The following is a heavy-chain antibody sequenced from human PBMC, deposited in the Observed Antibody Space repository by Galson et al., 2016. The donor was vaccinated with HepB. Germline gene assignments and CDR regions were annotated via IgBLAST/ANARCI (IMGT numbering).Heavy chain of an antibody. CDR3: AKDDGFDLSGGVRGDASEV. CDR1: GFTFSRYG. D-gene: IGHD3-10*02. CDR2: IGGSGGRS. Sequence: SLRLSCAASGFTFSRYGMHWVRQAPGKGLEWVASIGGSGGRSFYADSVKGRFTISRDNPKEMLYLQMNSLRPEDTAVYYCAKDDGFDLSGGVRGDASEVWGQGTLAIVSA. V-gene: IGHV3-23*01. J-gene: IGHJ3*01.